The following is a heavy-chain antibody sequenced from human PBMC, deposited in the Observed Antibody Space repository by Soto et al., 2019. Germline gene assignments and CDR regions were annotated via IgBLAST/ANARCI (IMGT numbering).Heavy chain of an antibody. J-gene: IGHJ6*02. D-gene: IGHD2-2*01. CDR1: GFTFSSYG. V-gene: IGHV3-33*01. Sequence: QVQLVESGGGVVQPGRSLRLSCAASGFTFSSYGMHWVRQAPGKGLEWVAVIWYDGSNKYYADSVKGRFTISRDNSKNTLYLQMNSLRAEDTAVYYCARDHGYQLLSIGNYYGMDVWGQGTTVTVSS. CDR2: IWYDGSNK. CDR3: ARDHGYQLLSIGNYYGMDV.